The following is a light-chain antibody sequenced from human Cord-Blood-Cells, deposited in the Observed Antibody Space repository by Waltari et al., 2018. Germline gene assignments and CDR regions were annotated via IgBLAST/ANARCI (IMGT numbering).Light chain of an antibody. J-gene: IGLJ2*01. CDR3: QAWDSSTVV. CDR2: QDS. Sequence: SYELTHPPSTSVPPGQTTRIPRSGGTLGHHSACGYHQKPGQSPALVIYQDSKRPSGIPERFSGSNAGNTATLTISGTQAMDEADYYCQAWDSSTVVFGGGTKLTVL. CDR1: TLGHHS. V-gene: IGLV3-1*01.